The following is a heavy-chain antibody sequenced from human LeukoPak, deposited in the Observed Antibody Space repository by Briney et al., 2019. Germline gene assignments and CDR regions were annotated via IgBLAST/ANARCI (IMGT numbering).Heavy chain of an antibody. CDR2: IIPILGIA. D-gene: IGHD3-22*01. V-gene: IGHV1-69*04. CDR1: GGTFISYA. J-gene: IGHJ4*02. CDR3: ARAANYYDSSGYYYLFDY. Sequence: GASVKVSCKASGGTFISYAISWVRQAPGQGLEWMGRIIPILGIANYAQKFQGRVTITADKSTSTAYMELSSLRSEDTAVYYCARAANYYDSSGYYYLFDYWGQGTLVTVSS.